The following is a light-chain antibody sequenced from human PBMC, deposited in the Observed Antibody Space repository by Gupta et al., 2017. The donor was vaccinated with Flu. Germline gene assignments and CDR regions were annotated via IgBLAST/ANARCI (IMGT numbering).Light chain of an antibody. CDR3: QQSSRFPLT. J-gene: IGKJ4*01. Sequence: DIQMTQSPSSLSASVGDRVTITCRTSQHINNRLAWYQQKPGQAPKLLIYAASSLQSGVPSRFSGSGSGTDFTLTISSLQPEDFATYYCQQSSRFPLTFGGGTKVDIE. CDR1: QHINNR. V-gene: IGKV1-12*01. CDR2: AAS.